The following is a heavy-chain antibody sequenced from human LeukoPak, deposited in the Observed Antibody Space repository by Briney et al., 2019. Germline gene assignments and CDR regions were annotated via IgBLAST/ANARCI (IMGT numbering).Heavy chain of an antibody. J-gene: IGHJ4*02. CDR3: ARQFSSGWH. Sequence: GESLKISCKDSGYTFSNYWIGWVRQVPGKGLEWMGIIYPGDSDIRYSPSFQGQVTISADKSISTAYLQWSSLKASDTAMYYCARQFSSGWHWGQGTLVTVSS. CDR2: IYPGDSDI. D-gene: IGHD6-19*01. CDR1: GYTFSNYW. V-gene: IGHV5-51*01.